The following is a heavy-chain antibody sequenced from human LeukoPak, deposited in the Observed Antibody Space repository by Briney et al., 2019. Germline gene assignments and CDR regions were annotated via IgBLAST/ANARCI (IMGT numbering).Heavy chain of an antibody. CDR1: GGSISSYY. CDR2: IYTSGST. D-gene: IGHD2-2*01. CDR3: ARGGGPLIVVVPAAIYGMDV. J-gene: IGHJ6*02. Sequence: SETLSLTCTVSGGSISSYYWSWIRQPAGKGLEWIGRIYTSGSTNYNPSLKSRVTMSVDTSKNQFSLKLSSVTAADTAVYYCARGGGPLIVVVPAAIYGMDVWGQGTTVTVSS. V-gene: IGHV4-4*07.